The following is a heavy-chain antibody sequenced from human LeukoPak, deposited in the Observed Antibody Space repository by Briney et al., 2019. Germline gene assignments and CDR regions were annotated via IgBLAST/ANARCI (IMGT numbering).Heavy chain of an antibody. D-gene: IGHD1-7*01. CDR1: GGSFSGYY. CDR3: ARARNYGEFDP. Sequence: SETLSLTCAVYGGSFSGYYWSWIRQPPGKGLEWIGEINHSGSTNYNPSLKSRVTISVDTSKNQFSLKLSSVTAADTAVYYCARARNYGEFDPWGQGTLVTVSS. CDR2: INHSGST. J-gene: IGHJ5*02. V-gene: IGHV4-34*01.